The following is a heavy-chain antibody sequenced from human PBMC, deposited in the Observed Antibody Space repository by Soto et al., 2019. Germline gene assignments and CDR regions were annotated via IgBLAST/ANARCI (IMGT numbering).Heavy chain of an antibody. CDR2: ISYDGSNK. CDR1: GFTFSSYA. J-gene: IGHJ4*02. CDR3: ARDWGYCSGGSCYPDY. Sequence: QVQLVESGGGVVQPGRSLRLSCAASGFTFSSYAMHWVRQAPGKGLEWVAVISYDGSNKYYADSVKGRFTISRDNSKNTLYLQMNSLRAEDTAVYYCARDWGYCSGGSCYPDYWGQGTLVTVSS. V-gene: IGHV3-30-3*01. D-gene: IGHD2-15*01.